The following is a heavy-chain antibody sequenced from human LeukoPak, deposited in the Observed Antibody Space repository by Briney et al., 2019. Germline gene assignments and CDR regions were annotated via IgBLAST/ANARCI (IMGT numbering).Heavy chain of an antibody. J-gene: IGHJ6*03. CDR2: ISWNSGSI. V-gene: IGHV3-9*01. D-gene: IGHD1-1*01. Sequence: GGSLRLSCAASGFTFDDYAMHWVRQAPGKGLEWVSGISWNSGSIGYADSVKGRFTISRDNAKNSLYLQMNSLRAEDTAVYYCAGSNWDHYYYYYMDVWGKGTTVTVSS. CDR1: GFTFDDYA. CDR3: AGSNWDHYYYYYMDV.